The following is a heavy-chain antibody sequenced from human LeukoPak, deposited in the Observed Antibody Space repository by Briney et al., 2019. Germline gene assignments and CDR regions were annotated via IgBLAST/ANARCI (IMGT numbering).Heavy chain of an antibody. V-gene: IGHV3-53*01. CDR1: GFTVSNNY. CDR2: IYSGGDT. D-gene: IGHD5-18*01. J-gene: IGHJ6*02. CDR3: AKAGYSYARYYYYGMDV. Sequence: GGSLRLSCAASGFTVSNNYMSWVRQAPGKGLEWVSVIYSGGDTYYADSVKGRFTISRDNSKNTLYLQMNSLRAEDTAVYYCAKAGYSYARYYYYGMDVWGQGTTVTVSS.